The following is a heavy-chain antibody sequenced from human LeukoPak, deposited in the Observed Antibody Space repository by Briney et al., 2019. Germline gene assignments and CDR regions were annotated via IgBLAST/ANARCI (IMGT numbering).Heavy chain of an antibody. CDR2: INPNSGGT. D-gene: IGHD6-19*01. J-gene: IGHJ4*02. CDR3: ARDSSGWDPLGDY. Sequence: GASVKVSCKASGYTFSSYGINWVRQAPGQGLEWMGWINPNSGGTNYAQKFQGRVTMTRDTSISTAYMELSRLRSDDTAVYYCARDSSGWDPLGDYWGQGTLVTVSS. V-gene: IGHV1-2*02. CDR1: GYTFSSYG.